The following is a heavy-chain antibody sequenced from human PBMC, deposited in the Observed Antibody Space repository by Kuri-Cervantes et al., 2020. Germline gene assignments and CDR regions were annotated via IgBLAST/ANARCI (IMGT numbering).Heavy chain of an antibody. J-gene: IGHJ6*02. CDR3: ASSYDSSGYYYRHYYYGMDV. CDR2: IYTSGST. Sequence: GSLRLSCAASGFTFSSYAMSWIRQPAGKGLEWIGRIYTSGSTNYNPSLKSQVTMSVDTSKNQFSLKLSSVTAADTAVYYCASSYDSSGYYYRHYYYGMDVWGQGTTVTVSS. D-gene: IGHD3-22*01. V-gene: IGHV4-4*07. CDR1: GFTFSSYA.